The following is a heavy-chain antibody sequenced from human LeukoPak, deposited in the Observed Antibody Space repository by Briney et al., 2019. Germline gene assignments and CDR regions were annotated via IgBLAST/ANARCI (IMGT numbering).Heavy chain of an antibody. Sequence: LPGGSLRLSCAASGFTFSSYEMNWVRQAPGKGLEWVSYISSSGSTIYYADSVKGRFTISRDNAKNSLYLQMNSLRAEDTAVYYCTRGTPTTRDFDYWGQGTLVTVSS. CDR1: GFTFSSYE. CDR3: TRGTPTTRDFDY. D-gene: IGHD4-11*01. CDR2: ISSSGSTI. V-gene: IGHV3-48*03. J-gene: IGHJ4*02.